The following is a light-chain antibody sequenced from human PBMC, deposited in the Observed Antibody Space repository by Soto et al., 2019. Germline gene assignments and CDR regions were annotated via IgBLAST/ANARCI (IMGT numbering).Light chain of an antibody. V-gene: IGKV3-15*01. Sequence: EMVMTQSPATLSVSPGERAILSCRASQSVSRNLAWYQQKPGQAPRLLIYGASTRATGIPARFSGSGSGTEFTLTISSLQSEDFAVYYCQQYNNWPRTFGQGTKLEIK. J-gene: IGKJ2*01. CDR2: GAS. CDR1: QSVSRN. CDR3: QQYNNWPRT.